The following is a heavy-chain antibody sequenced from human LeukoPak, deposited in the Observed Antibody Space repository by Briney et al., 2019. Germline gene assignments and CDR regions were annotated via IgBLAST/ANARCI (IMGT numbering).Heavy chain of an antibody. CDR1: GFTFSSYS. V-gene: IGHV3-21*01. Sequence: GGSLRLSCAASGFTFSSYSMNWVRQAPGKGLEWVSSISSSSSYIYYADSVKGRFTISRDNAKNSLYLQMNSLRAEDTAVYYCAREERGYSGYEIYYYYMDVWGKGTTVTVSS. CDR3: AREERGYSGYEIYYYYMDV. CDR2: ISSSSSYI. J-gene: IGHJ6*03. D-gene: IGHD5-12*01.